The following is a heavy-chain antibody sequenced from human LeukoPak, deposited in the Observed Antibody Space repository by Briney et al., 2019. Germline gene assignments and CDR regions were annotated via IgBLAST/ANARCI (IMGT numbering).Heavy chain of an antibody. CDR2: ISSGGSTI. D-gene: IGHD3-22*01. J-gene: IGHJ4*02. CDR1: GFTFSSYG. CDR3: ARDIYYYDSSGYYFPGGSDY. V-gene: IGHV3-48*04. Sequence: GGSLRLSCAASGFTFSSYGMHWVRQAPGKGLEWVSYISSGGSTIYYADSVKGRFTISRDNAKNSLYLQMNSLRAEDTAVYYCARDIYYYDSSGYYFPGGSDYWGQGTLVTVSS.